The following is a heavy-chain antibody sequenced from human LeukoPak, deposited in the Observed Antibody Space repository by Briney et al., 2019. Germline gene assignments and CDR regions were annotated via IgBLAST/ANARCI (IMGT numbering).Heavy chain of an antibody. CDR1: GFTFDDYA. D-gene: IGHD6-13*01. CDR2: ISWNSGSI. CDR3: ASPYSSRWYELCY. Sequence: PGGSLRLSCAASGFTFDDYAMHWVRQAPGKGLEWVSGISWNSGSIGYADSVKGRFTVSRDNAKNSLYLQMNSLRAEDTAVYYCASPYSSRWYELCYWGQGTLVTVSS. J-gene: IGHJ4*02. V-gene: IGHV3-9*01.